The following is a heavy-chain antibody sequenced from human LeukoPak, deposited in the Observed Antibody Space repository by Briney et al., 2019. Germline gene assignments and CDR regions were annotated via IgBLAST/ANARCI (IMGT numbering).Heavy chain of an antibody. CDR2: ISLSGYT. Sequence: SETLSLTCGVSGGSITTTNYWSWVRQSPGRGLEWIGEISLSGYTGFNPSLRGRVTMSLDESKNHLSLTLTSVTAADTAIYYCARDDTYGAFDIWGQGTIVTVSS. V-gene: IGHV4-4*02. CDR3: ARDDTYGAFDI. CDR1: GGSITTTNY. D-gene: IGHD3-16*01. J-gene: IGHJ3*02.